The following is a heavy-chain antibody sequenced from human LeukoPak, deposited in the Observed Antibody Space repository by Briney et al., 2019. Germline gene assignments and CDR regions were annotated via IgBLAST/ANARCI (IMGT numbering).Heavy chain of an antibody. CDR1: GYTLTELS. D-gene: IGHD4-17*01. Sequence: ASVKVSCKVSGYTLTELSMHWVRQAPGKGLEWMGIINPSGGSTSYAQKFQGRVTMTRDTSTSTVYMELSSLRSEDTAVYYCARGTTVTSFDYWGQGTLVTVSS. CDR3: ARGTTVTSFDY. V-gene: IGHV1-46*01. J-gene: IGHJ4*02. CDR2: INPSGGST.